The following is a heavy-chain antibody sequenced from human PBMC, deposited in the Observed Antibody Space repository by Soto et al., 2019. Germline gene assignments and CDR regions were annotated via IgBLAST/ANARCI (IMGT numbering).Heavy chain of an antibody. CDR3: ASDTGNSFDY. J-gene: IGHJ4*02. CDR2: ISPHNGNT. V-gene: IGHV1-18*01. CDR1: GYTFNTYF. Sequence: HVQLVQSGGELKKPGASVKVSCNTSGYTFNTYFITWVRQAPGQGLEWMGWISPHNGNTNYAEKFQGRVTMTADTITKTDYMELRNLRIDDTAVYYCASDTGNSFDYWGQGTPVTVSS.